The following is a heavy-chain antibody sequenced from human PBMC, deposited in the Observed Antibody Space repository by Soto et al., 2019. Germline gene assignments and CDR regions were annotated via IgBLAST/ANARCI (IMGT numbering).Heavy chain of an antibody. CDR2: IYSAGST. CDR1: GFTVSSSY. Sequence: QSGGSLRLSCAASGFTVSSSYMSWVRQAPGKGLQWVSVIYSAGSTYYANSVKGRFTISRDISTNMVYLQMSSLTDEDTAVYYCAREGPPGYSGYGKFDYWGQGTLVTVSS. J-gene: IGHJ4*02. CDR3: AREGPPGYSGYGKFDY. D-gene: IGHD5-12*01. V-gene: IGHV3-66*01.